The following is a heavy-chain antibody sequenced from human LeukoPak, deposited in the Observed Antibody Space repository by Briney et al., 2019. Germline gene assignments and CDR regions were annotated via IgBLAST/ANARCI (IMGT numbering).Heavy chain of an antibody. D-gene: IGHD3-16*01. J-gene: IGHJ4*02. Sequence: GGSLRLSCAASGFTVSGTHMSWVRQAPGKGVEWVSAMYTGGTTYYADSVTGRFTISRDNSKNTLYFHMNSLRAEDTAVYYCAKDEATSGGGLASWGQGTLVSVSS. V-gene: IGHV3-53*01. CDR1: GFTVSGTH. CDR3: AKDEATSGGGLAS. CDR2: MYTGGTT.